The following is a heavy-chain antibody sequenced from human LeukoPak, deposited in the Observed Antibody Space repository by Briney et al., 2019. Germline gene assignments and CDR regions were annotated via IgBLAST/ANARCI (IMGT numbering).Heavy chain of an antibody. CDR1: GFTFSSYA. CDR2: ISGSGGST. CDR3: ARAAVRYTAMPDAPIDY. Sequence: GGSLRLSCAASGFTFSSYAMHWVRQAPGKGLEWVSAISGSGGSTYYADSVKGRFTISRDNSKNTLYPQMNSLRAEDTAVYYCARAAVRYTAMPDAPIDYWGQGTLVTVSS. D-gene: IGHD5-18*01. J-gene: IGHJ4*02. V-gene: IGHV3-23*01.